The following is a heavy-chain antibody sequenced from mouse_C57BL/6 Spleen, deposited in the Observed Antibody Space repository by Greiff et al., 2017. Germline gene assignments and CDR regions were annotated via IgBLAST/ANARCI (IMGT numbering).Heavy chain of an antibody. CDR1: GYTFTSYW. V-gene: IGHV1-53*01. D-gene: IGHD2-4*01. CDR2: INPSNGGT. CDR3: AREDDDYDDPYYYAMDY. Sequence: QVQLQQPGTELVKPGASVKLSCKASGYTFTSYWMHWVKQRPGQGLEWIGNINPSNGGTTYNEKFKSKATLTVDKSSSTAYMQLSSLTSEDSAVYYCAREDDDYDDPYYYAMDYWGQGTSVTVSS. J-gene: IGHJ4*01.